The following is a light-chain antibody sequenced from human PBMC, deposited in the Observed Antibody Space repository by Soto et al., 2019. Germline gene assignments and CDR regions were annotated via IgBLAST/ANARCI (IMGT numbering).Light chain of an antibody. Sequence: DIVMTQSPDSLAVSLGERATINCKSSQSVLYSSNTKNCLAWYQQKPGQPPSLLTYWASTRDSGVPDRFSGSGSWTDFTLTISRLQAEDVAVYYCQPYCSTPYTFGQGTKVEIK. CDR3: QPYCSTPYT. V-gene: IGKV4-1*01. CDR1: QSVLYSSNTKNC. CDR2: WAS. J-gene: IGKJ2*01.